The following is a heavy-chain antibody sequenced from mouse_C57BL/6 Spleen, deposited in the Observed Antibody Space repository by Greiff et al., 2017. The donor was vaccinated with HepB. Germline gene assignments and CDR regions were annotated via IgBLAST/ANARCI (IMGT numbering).Heavy chain of an antibody. J-gene: IGHJ3*01. V-gene: IGHV5-6*01. Sequence: EVMLVESGGDLVKPGGSLKLSCAASGFTFSSYGMSWVRQTPDKRLEWVATISSGGSYTYYPDSVKGRFTISRDNAKNTLYLQMSSLKSEDTAMYYCARQGDYDEKDWFAYWGQGTLVTVSA. CDR2: ISSGGSYT. CDR3: ARQGDYDEKDWFAY. CDR1: GFTFSSYG. D-gene: IGHD2-4*01.